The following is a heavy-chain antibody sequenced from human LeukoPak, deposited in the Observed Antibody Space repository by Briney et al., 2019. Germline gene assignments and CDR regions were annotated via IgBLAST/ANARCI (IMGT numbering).Heavy chain of an antibody. CDR2: IDGGGVNT. Sequence: PSGGFLRLSCAGSGFTFSNYGMSWVRQAPGKGLEWVSAIDGGGVNTLYADSVKGRFTISRDNSKNTLYLQMNSLRAEDTAVYYCAKAAIAAAGSTNVGYNFDSWGQGTSVTVSS. D-gene: IGHD6-13*01. V-gene: IGHV3-23*01. J-gene: IGHJ4*02. CDR1: GFTFSNYG. CDR3: AKAAIAAAGSTNVGYNFDS.